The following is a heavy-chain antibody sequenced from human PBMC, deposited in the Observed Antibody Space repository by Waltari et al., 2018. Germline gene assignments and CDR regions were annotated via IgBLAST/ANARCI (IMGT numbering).Heavy chain of an antibody. Sequence: QVQLQQWGAGLLKPSETLSLTCAVYGGSFSGYYWSWIRQPPGKGLEWIGEINHSGSTNCNPALKSRVTISVDTSKNQFSLKLSSVTAADTAVYYCARELGLDSSSWYGYYYYMDVWGKGTTVTVSS. CDR3: ARELGLDSSSWYGYYYYMDV. J-gene: IGHJ6*03. CDR1: GGSFSGYY. CDR2: INHSGST. D-gene: IGHD6-13*01. V-gene: IGHV4-34*01.